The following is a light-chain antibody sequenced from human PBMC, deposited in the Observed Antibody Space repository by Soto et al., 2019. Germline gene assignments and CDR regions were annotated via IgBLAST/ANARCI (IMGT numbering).Light chain of an antibody. CDR2: GAS. CDR3: QQHKNWPPIT. J-gene: IGKJ5*01. V-gene: IGKV3-15*01. CDR1: QSVSSN. Sequence: IAMTQSPATLYVATGECATLYCRASQSVSSNLAWYQQKPGQAPPLLLYGASTRATGVPARFSGSGSGTEFTLTISSLQSEDFAVYYCQQHKNWPPITFGQGTRLEIK.